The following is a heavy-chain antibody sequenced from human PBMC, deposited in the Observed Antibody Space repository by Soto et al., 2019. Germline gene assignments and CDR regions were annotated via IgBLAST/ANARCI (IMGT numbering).Heavy chain of an antibody. J-gene: IGHJ4*02. Sequence: QVQLVQSGAEVKKPGASVKVSCKASGYTFTIYGISWVRQAPGQGLEWMGWISGYNGNTDYAQNLQDRVTLTTDASTSSVYMELSSLRSDDTAVYYCASVDYYDSSGYYGYWGQGTLITVSS. V-gene: IGHV1-18*04. CDR1: GYTFTIYG. CDR3: ASVDYYDSSGYYGY. D-gene: IGHD3-22*01. CDR2: ISGYNGNT.